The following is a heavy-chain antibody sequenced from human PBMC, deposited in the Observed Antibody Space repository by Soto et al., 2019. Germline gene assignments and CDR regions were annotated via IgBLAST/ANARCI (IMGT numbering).Heavy chain of an antibody. CDR3: ARGERNIMPPAFRKWGIYFDN. V-gene: IGHV3-48*03. J-gene: IGHJ4*02. CDR1: GFIFSNFD. Sequence: GGSLRLSCAASGFIFSNFDMVCVGQAPGKGLEGVSFISGRGSIVSYAASVKGRFTISAEHATKSMFLQTNSLRAEDTAVYYCARGERNIMPPAFRKWGIYFDNWGLGTLVTVSS. D-gene: IGHD3-16*01. CDR2: ISGRGSIV.